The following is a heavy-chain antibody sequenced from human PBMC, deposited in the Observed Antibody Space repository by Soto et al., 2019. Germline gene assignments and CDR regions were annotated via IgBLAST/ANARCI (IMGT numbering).Heavy chain of an antibody. CDR3: AREGNGYNLGPSVDFDY. J-gene: IGHJ4*02. D-gene: IGHD5-12*01. Sequence: QVQLVQSGAEVKKPGASVKVSCKASGYTFTSYYMHWVRQAPGQGLEWMGVINPSGGSTDYAQKFQGRVTMTRDTSTSTVYMDLSSLRSEDTAVFYCAREGNGYNLGPSVDFDYWGKGTLVTVSS. CDR1: GYTFTSYY. CDR2: INPSGGST. V-gene: IGHV1-46*01.